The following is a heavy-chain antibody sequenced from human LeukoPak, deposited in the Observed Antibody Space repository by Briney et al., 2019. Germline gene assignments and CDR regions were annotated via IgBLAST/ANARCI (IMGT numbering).Heavy chain of an antibody. CDR3: ATSGDFGSLAY. D-gene: IGHD2/OR15-2a*01. J-gene: IGHJ4*02. Sequence: SETLSLTCTVSGGSISSSGYYWPWIRQHPGKGLEWIGYISYSGSTYYHPSLNSRITISSDTSKNQFSLNLNSVTAADTAVYYCATSGDFGSLAYWGQGTLVTVSS. CDR1: GGSISSSGYY. V-gene: IGHV4-31*03. CDR2: ISYSGST.